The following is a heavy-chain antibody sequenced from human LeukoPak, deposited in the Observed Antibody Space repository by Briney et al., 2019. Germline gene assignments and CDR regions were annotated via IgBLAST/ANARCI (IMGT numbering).Heavy chain of an antibody. CDR3: ARGTYYYDSSGYYSGGLGY. D-gene: IGHD3-22*01. V-gene: IGHV3-30*04. CDR2: ISNDGSDK. Sequence: GGSLRLSCAASGFTFTSYAMHWVRQAPGKGLECVAVISNDGSDKYYPDSVKGRFTISRDNSENTLYVQMNSLRAEDSAVYYCARGTYYYDSSGYYSGGLGYWGQGTLVTVS. CDR1: GFTFTSYA. J-gene: IGHJ4*02.